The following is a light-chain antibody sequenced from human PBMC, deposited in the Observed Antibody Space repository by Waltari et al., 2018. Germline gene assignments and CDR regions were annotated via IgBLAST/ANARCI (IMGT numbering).Light chain of an antibody. CDR3: QQRTSWHPGLS. J-gene: IGKJ4*01. V-gene: IGKV3-11*01. Sequence: EIVLTQSPATLSLSPGERATLSCRASQSVSNNLAWYQQKPGQAPRLLIYDVSSRATGIPARISARGAGTDFTLTISSLEPEDSAVYYCQQRTSWHPGLSFGGGTNVEIK. CDR1: QSVSNN. CDR2: DVS.